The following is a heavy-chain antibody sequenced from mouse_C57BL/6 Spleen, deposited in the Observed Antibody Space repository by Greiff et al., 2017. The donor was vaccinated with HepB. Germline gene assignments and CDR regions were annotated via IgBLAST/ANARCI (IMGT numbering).Heavy chain of an antibody. J-gene: IGHJ4*01. V-gene: IGHV1-82*01. D-gene: IGHD2-5*01. Sequence: VKLQESGPELVKPGASVKISCKASGYAFSSSWMNWVKQRPGKGLEWIGRIYPGDGDTNYNGKFQGKATLTADKSSSTAYMQLSSLTSEDSAVYFCARLHYSNHYYAMDYWGQGTSVTVSS. CDR2: IYPGDGDT. CDR1: GYAFSSSW. CDR3: ARLHYSNHYYAMDY.